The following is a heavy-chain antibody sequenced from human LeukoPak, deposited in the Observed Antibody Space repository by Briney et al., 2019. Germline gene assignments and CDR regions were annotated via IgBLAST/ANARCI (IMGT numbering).Heavy chain of an antibody. V-gene: IGHV4-34*01. J-gene: IGHJ4*02. D-gene: IGHD5-18*01. Sequence: PSETLSLTCAVYGGSFSGYYWSWIRQPPGKGLEWIGEINHSGSTNYNPSLKSRVTISVDTSKNQFSLKLSSVTAADTAVYYCARGVSRMQLFDYWGQGTLVTVSS. CDR3: ARGVSRMQLFDY. CDR2: INHSGST. CDR1: GGSFSGYY.